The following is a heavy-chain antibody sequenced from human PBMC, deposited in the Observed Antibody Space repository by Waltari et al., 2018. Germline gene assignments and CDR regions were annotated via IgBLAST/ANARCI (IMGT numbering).Heavy chain of an antibody. Sequence: QVQLQESGPGLVKPSQTLSLTCTVSSLSIRSGRYYWRCIRQPARPALEWIGRFYTRGSTSYNPSLQSRVTISVDTSKNQFSLKLSSVTAADTAVYYCARVTIVGATRGTVYWGQGTLVTVSS. V-gene: IGHV4-61*02. CDR1: SLSIRSGRYY. J-gene: IGHJ4*02. D-gene: IGHD1-26*01. CDR2: FYTRGST. CDR3: ARVTIVGATRGTVY.